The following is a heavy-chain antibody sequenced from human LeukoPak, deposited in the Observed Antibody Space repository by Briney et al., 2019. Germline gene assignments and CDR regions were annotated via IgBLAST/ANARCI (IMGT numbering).Heavy chain of an antibody. V-gene: IGHV1-24*01. CDR3: ATGVFRDGHKIRNDY. CDR2: FDPEDGET. Sequence: ASVKVSCKVSGYTLTELSMHWVRQAPGKGLEWMGGFDPEDGETIYAQKFQGRVTMTEDTSTDTAYMELSSLRSEDTAVYYCATGVFRDGHKIRNDYWGQGTLVTVSS. J-gene: IGHJ4*02. D-gene: IGHD5-24*01. CDR1: GYTLTELS.